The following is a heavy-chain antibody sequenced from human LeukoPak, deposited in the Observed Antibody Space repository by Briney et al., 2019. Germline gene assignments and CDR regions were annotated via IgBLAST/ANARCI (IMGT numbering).Heavy chain of an antibody. Sequence: GGSLRLSCVASGFPFCSYWMTWVRQAPGKGREWVANIKQDGSKKSYVDSVKGRFTISRDNAKNSLYLQMNSLRAEDTAIYYCTRVGYIDEGIDYWGQGTLVTVSS. D-gene: IGHD5-24*01. CDR3: TRVGYIDEGIDY. J-gene: IGHJ4*02. V-gene: IGHV3-7*04. CDR2: IKQDGSKK. CDR1: GFPFCSYW.